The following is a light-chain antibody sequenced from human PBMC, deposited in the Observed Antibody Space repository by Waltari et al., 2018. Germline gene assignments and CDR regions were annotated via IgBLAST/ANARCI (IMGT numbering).Light chain of an antibody. CDR1: QGVTKY. V-gene: IGKV3-11*01. J-gene: IGKJ4*01. Sequence: EIVLTQSPAILSLSPGERATLSCRPSQGVTKYLSWYQLKPGQAPRLLIYDASNRATGIPTRFSGSGSGTDFTLTISSLEPDDFAVYFCQQRFSWPPTFGGGTKVDI. CDR3: QQRFSWPPT. CDR2: DAS.